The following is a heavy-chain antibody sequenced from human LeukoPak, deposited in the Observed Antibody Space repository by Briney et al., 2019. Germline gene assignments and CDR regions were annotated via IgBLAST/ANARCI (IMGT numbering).Heavy chain of an antibody. CDR3: ARAWKTSGDY. J-gene: IGHJ4*02. CDR1: GFTFSSYW. V-gene: IGHV3-74*01. CDR2: ISSDGSST. Sequence: GGSLRLSCEASGFTFSSYWMHWVRQAPGKGLVWVSRISSDGSSTDYADSVKGRFTIPRDNAKNTLYLQMNSLRVEDMAVYYCARAWKTSGDYWGQGTQVTVSS. D-gene: IGHD1-1*01.